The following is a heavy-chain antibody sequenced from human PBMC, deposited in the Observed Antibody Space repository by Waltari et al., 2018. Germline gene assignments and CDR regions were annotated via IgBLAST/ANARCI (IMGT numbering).Heavy chain of an antibody. CDR1: VCTFSSYA. CDR2: IIPIVGTA. J-gene: IGHJ5*02. CDR3: ARDGVGDLLAAAVMGGRFDP. Sequence: QVQLVQSGAEVKKPGSSVKVSCKASVCTFSSYAISWVRQTPGQGLEGMGGIIPIVGTANYAQKFQGRVTITADESTSTAYMELSSLRSEDTAVYYCARDGVGDLLAAAVMGGRFDPWGQGTLVTVSS. D-gene: IGHD6-13*01. V-gene: IGHV1-69*01.